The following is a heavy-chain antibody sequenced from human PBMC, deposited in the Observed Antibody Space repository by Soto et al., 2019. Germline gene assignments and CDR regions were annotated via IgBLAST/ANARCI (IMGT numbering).Heavy chain of an antibody. CDR3: ARDMTRTVVPYFDF. D-gene: IGHD1-7*01. Sequence: SVKVSFKASGGTFSNYVVNWVRQAPGQGLEWMGRIIPISGAANYAQKFQGRVTITADKSTSTSYMELSSLRSEDTAVYYCARDMTRTVVPYFDFWGQGTLVTVYS. CDR1: GGTFSNYV. V-gene: IGHV1-69*06. J-gene: IGHJ4*02. CDR2: IIPISGAA.